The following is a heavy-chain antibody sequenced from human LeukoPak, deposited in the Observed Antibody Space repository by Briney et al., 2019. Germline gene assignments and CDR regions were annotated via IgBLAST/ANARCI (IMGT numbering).Heavy chain of an antibody. CDR1: GYTFTGYY. D-gene: IGHD4-17*01. V-gene: IGHV1-2*02. Sequence: ASVKVSCKASGYTFTGYYMHWVRQAPGQGLEWMGWINPNSGGTNYAQKFQGRVTMTRDTSISTAYMELSRLRSDDTAVYYCARDYGDYAEHYFDYWGQGTLVTVSS. J-gene: IGHJ4*02. CDR3: ARDYGDYAEHYFDY. CDR2: INPNSGGT.